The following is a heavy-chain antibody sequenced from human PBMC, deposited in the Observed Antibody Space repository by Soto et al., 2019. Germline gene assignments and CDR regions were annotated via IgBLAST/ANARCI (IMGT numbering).Heavy chain of an antibody. CDR2: IYYSGST. CDR1: GGSASSGSYY. V-gene: IGHV4-61*01. D-gene: IGHD4-17*01. J-gene: IGHJ4*02. Sequence: PSETLSLTCTVSGGSASSGSYYWSWIRQPPGKGLEWIGYIYYSGSTNYNPSLKSRVTISVDTSKNQFSLKLSSVTAADTAVYYCARDQDGDYVFDYWGQGTLVTVSS. CDR3: ARDQDGDYVFDY.